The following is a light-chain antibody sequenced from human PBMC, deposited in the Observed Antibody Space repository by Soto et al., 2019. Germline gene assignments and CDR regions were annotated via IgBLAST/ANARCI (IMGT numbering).Light chain of an antibody. CDR1: QSVSNN. CDR2: GAS. Sequence: EIAMTQSPATLSVSPGERATLSCRASQSVSNNLAWYQQKPGQAPRLLIYGASTRATGIPARFSGSGSGTEFTLTISSLQSEDFAVYYCHQSNDWWTFGQGTKVEIK. J-gene: IGKJ1*01. CDR3: HQSNDWWT. V-gene: IGKV3-15*01.